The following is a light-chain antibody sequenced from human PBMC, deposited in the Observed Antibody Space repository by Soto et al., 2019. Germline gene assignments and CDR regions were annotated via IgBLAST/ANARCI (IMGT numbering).Light chain of an antibody. Sequence: DIQMTQSPSALSASVGDSVTITCRASQSIAASLAWYQHKPGEAPKLLIYDVSSLETGVPSRFSGSGSGTEFSLTIRGLQPDDFATYYCQQYDYSRTFGQGTKVDIK. CDR3: QQYDYSRT. J-gene: IGKJ1*01. V-gene: IGKV1-5*01. CDR2: DVS. CDR1: QSIAAS.